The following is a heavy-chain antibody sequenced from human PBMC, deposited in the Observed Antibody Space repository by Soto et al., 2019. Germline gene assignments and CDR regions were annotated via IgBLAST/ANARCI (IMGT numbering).Heavy chain of an antibody. CDR1: GFIFSSYG. Sequence: GGSLRLSCAASGFIFSSYGMHWVRQAPGKGLEWVAVIWYDGSNKYYADSVKGRFTISRDNSKNTLYLQMNSLRAEDTAVYYCARVFGVTYFDYWGQGTLVTVSS. CDR2: IWYDGSNK. J-gene: IGHJ4*02. V-gene: IGHV3-33*01. D-gene: IGHD3-3*01. CDR3: ARVFGVTYFDY.